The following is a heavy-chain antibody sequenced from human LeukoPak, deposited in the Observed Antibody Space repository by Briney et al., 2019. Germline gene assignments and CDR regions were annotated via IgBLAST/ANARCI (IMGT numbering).Heavy chain of an antibody. CDR1: GGTFSSYA. D-gene: IGHD3-10*01. V-gene: IGHV1-18*01. Sequence: ASVTVSLKASGGTFSSYAISWVRQPPPQGLEWMGWISAYNGNTNYAQKLQERVTMTTDTSTSTAYMELRSLRSDDTAVYYCARHMVNWVDPWGQGTLVTVSS. CDR3: ARHMVNWVDP. J-gene: IGHJ5*02. CDR2: ISAYNGNT.